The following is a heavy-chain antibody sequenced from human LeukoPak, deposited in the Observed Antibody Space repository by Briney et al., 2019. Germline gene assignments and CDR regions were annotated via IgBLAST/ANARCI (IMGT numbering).Heavy chain of an antibody. CDR3: ARGLSRMAGSYYTS. D-gene: IGHD3-10*01. J-gene: IGHJ5*02. CDR1: AYSLSSGYY. CDR2: INHSGST. V-gene: IGHV4-38-2*02. Sequence: PSETLSLTCSVSAYSLSSGYYWGWIRQPPGQGLEWLGEINHSGSTNYNPSLKSRVTISVDTSKNQFSLKLSSVTAADTAVYYCARGLSRMAGSYYTSWGQGTLVTVSS.